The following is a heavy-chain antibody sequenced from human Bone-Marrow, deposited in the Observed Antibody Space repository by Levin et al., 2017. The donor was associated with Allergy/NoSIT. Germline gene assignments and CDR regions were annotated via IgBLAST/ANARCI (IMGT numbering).Heavy chain of an antibody. V-gene: IGHV4-39*01. CDR1: GDSISTSIYY. J-gene: IGHJ4*01. Sequence: ASETLSLTCTVSGDSISTSIYYWGWIRQPPGTGLEWTGSIYHRGDTHYNPSLEPRVSLSMDQSKNQFSLWLACVTVADTAVYYWARPYGGGYWGHGLPVTVSS. D-gene: IGHD3-16*01. CDR3: ARPYGGGY. CDR2: IYHRGDT.